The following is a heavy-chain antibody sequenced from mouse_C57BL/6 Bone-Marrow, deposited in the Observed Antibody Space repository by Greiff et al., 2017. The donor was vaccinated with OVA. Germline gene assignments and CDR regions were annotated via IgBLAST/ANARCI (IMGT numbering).Heavy chain of an antibody. CDR3: DRSLLEGYFDY. CDR1: GFNIKDSY. D-gene: IGHD2-1*01. J-gene: IGHJ2*01. CDR2: IDPADGET. Sequence: EVQLQQSGAELVKPGASVKLSCTASGFNIKDSYMHWVKQRTEQGLEWIGRIDPADGETKYAPKFQGKATITADTSSNTAYLQLSRLTSEDTAVYYCDRSLLEGYFDYWGQGTTLTVSS. V-gene: IGHV14-2*01.